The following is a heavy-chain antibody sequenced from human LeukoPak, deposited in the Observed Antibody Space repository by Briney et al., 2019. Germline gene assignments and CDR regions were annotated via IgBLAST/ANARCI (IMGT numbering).Heavy chain of an antibody. CDR1: GFTFSRYI. CDR3: ARSGLSRFGF. Sequence: GGSLRLSCAASGFTFSRYIMNWARQAPGKGLEWVSSISSSSSYIYYADSVRGRFTISRDDAKNSLYLQMNSLRAEDTAVYYCARSGLSRFGFWGQGTLVTVSS. CDR2: ISSSSSYI. J-gene: IGHJ4*02. V-gene: IGHV3-21*04. D-gene: IGHD2/OR15-2a*01.